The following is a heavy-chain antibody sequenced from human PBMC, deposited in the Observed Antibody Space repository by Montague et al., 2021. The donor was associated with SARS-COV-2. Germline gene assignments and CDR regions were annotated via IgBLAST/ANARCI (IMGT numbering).Heavy chain of an antibody. Sequence: SETLSLTCTVSGGSISSNSYYWGWIRQPPGKGLEWIGSIYYSGTSYYNPSLKSRITISVDTSKNHFSLNLSSVTAADTAVYYCARWKFYCSGGSCYANRLDIWGQGTMVTVSS. CDR3: ARWKFYCSGGSCYANRLDI. V-gene: IGHV4-39*02. CDR2: IYYSGTS. J-gene: IGHJ3*02. D-gene: IGHD2-15*01. CDR1: GGSISSNSYY.